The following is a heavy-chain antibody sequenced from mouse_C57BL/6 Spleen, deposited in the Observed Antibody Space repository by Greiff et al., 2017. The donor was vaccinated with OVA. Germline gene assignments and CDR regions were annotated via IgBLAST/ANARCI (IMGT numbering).Heavy chain of an antibody. J-gene: IGHJ1*03. CDR2: IYPGDGDT. Sequence: VKLKESGAELVKPGASVKISCKASGYAFSSYWMNWVQQRPGPGLEWIGQIYPGDGDTNSNGKFKGTATLPADKSSSTAYMQRSSLTSEDSAVYVCARVANWAVYWYFDCWGTGTTVTVSS. D-gene: IGHD4-1*01. CDR3: ARVANWAVYWYFDC. CDR1: GYAFSSYW. V-gene: IGHV1-80*01.